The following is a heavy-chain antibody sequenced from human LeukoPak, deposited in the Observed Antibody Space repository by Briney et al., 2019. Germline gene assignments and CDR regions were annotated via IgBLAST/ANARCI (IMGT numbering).Heavy chain of an antibody. D-gene: IGHD4/OR15-4a*01. CDR3: ARDLGIDYGLVDN. Sequence: SGGSLRLSCAASGFTFSSYSMNWVRQAPGKGLEWVSYISSSSSTIYYADSVKGRFTISRDNAKNSLYLQMNSLRAEDTAVYYCARDLGIDYGLVDNWGQGTLVTVSS. CDR1: GFTFSSYS. J-gene: IGHJ4*02. CDR2: ISSSSSTI. V-gene: IGHV3-48*04.